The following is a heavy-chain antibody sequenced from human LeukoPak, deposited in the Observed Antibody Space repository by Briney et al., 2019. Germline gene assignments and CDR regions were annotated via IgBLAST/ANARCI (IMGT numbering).Heavy chain of an antibody. CDR1: GFTFNTYS. CDR3: ARDPHIVVEASDRVYFLDS. J-gene: IGHJ4*02. D-gene: IGHD2-21*01. V-gene: IGHV3-21*01. Sequence: GGSLRLSCAASGFTFNTYSMNWVRQAPGKGLAWVSSINSYGDYIYYADSVKGRFTISRDNAKNSLYLQMNSLRAGDTAVYYCARDPHIVVEASDRVYFLDSWGQGTLVTVSS. CDR2: INSYGDYI.